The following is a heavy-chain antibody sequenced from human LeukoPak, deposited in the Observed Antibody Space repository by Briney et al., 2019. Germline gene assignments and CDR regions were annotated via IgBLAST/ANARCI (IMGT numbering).Heavy chain of an antibody. D-gene: IGHD2-2*02. CDR3: ARDCSSTSCYTFGAFDI. J-gene: IGHJ3*02. CDR2: LYYSGST. CDR1: GGSVSSGSYY. V-gene: IGHV4-61*01. Sequence: PSETLSLTCTVSGGSVSSGSYYWSWIRQPPGKGLEWIGYLYYSGSTNYNPSLKSRVTISVDTSKNQFSLKLSSVTAADTAVYYCARDCSSTSCYTFGAFDIWGQGTMVTVSS.